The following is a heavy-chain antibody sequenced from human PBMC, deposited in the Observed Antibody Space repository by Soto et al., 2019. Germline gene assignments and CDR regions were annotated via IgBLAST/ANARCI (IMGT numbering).Heavy chain of an antibody. J-gene: IGHJ5*02. CDR1: GYTFTSYA. Sequence: QVQLVQSGAEVKKPGASVKVSCKASGYTFTSYAMHWVRQAPGQRLEWMGWINPGNGNTKYSQKFQGRVTITRDTSASTANMELISLRSGETAGYYCARGFRGGDAEWFHPWGQGTLVTVSS. CDR3: ARGFRGGDAEWFHP. D-gene: IGHD2-15*01. V-gene: IGHV1-3*01. CDR2: INPGNGNT.